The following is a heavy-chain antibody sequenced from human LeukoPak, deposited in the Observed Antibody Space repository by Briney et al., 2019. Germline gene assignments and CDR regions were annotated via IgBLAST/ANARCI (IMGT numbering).Heavy chain of an antibody. V-gene: IGHV1-8*03. CDR3: ARGRRYYDSSGYYQRDDAFDI. Sequence: ASVKVSCKASGYKFSNYDINWVRQATGQGLEWMGWMNPNSGNTGYAQKFQGRVTITRNTSISTAYMELSSLRSEDTAVYYCARGRRYYDSSGYYQRDDAFDIWGQGTMVTVSS. J-gene: IGHJ3*02. CDR1: GYKFSNYD. D-gene: IGHD3-22*01. CDR2: MNPNSGNT.